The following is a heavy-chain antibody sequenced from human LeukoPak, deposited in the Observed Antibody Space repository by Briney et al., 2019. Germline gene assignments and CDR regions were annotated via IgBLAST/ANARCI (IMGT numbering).Heavy chain of an antibody. CDR3: AREGSGTSSPMAY. D-gene: IGHD1-14*01. V-gene: IGHV1-69*04. J-gene: IGHJ4*02. CDR1: GGSFGTYA. Sequence: SVKVSCKASGGSFGTYAVSWVRQAPGQGLEWMGRIYPMLGVDNYAQRFQGRVTITADKSTGTAYMELNSLTSEDTAVYYCAREGSGTSSPMAYWGQGTLVTVSS. CDR2: IYPMLGVD.